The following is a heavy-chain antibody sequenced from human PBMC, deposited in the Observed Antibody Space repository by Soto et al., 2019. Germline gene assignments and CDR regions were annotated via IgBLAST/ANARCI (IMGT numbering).Heavy chain of an antibody. V-gene: IGHV3-66*01. Sequence: EVQLVESGGGLVQPGGSLRLSCAASGFTVSSNYMSWVRQAPGKGLEWVSVIYSGGSTYYADSVKGRFTISRDNSKNTLYLQMNSLRAEDTAVYYCARDVNDGSSWSPGFDPWGQGTLVTVSS. D-gene: IGHD6-13*01. CDR3: ARDVNDGSSWSPGFDP. CDR2: IYSGGST. CDR1: GFTVSSNY. J-gene: IGHJ5*02.